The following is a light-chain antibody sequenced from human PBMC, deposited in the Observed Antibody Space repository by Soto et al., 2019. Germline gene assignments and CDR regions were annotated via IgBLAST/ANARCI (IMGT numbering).Light chain of an antibody. V-gene: IGLV1-40*01. Sequence: QLVLTQPPSVSGAPGQRVTISCTGSSSNIGAGYDVHWYQQLPGRAPKLLIYGNTNRPSGVPDRFSGSKSGTSASLAITGLQAEDEADYYCLSFDSSLSVVFGGGTKVNVL. CDR3: LSFDSSLSVV. CDR1: SSNIGAGYD. J-gene: IGLJ2*01. CDR2: GNT.